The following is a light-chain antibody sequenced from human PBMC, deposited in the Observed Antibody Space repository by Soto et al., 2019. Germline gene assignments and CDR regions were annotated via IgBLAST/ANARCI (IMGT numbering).Light chain of an antibody. CDR2: EVR. CDR1: SSDVGCYKF. Sequence: QSALTQPASVSGAPGQSITISCTGTSSDVGCYKFVSWYQHKPGKAPKVILYEVRNRPSGVSNRLSGSRSGNTAALTISGLQAADEADYYCSSFRRSSTGVFGGGTKLTVL. J-gene: IGLJ3*02. CDR3: SSFRRSSTGV. V-gene: IGLV2-14*01.